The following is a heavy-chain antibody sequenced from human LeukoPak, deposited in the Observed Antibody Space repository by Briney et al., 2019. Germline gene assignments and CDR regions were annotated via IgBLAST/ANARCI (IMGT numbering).Heavy chain of an antibody. CDR2: IYHSGST. CDR3: ARVLSGSYHQYDY. Sequence: SQTLSLTCAVSGGSISSGGYSWSWIRQPPGKGLEWIGYIYHSGSTYYNPSLKSRVTISVDRSKNQFSLKLSSVTAADTAVYYCARVLSGSYHQYDYWGQGTLVTVSS. V-gene: IGHV4-30-2*01. CDR1: GGSISSGGYS. J-gene: IGHJ4*02. D-gene: IGHD1-26*01.